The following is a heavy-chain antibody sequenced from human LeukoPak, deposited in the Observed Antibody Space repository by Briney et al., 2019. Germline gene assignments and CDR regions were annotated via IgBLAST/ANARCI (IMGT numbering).Heavy chain of an antibody. CDR3: ANSYGDWDYYYGMDV. V-gene: IGHV3-23*01. Sequence: GGSLRLSCAASGFTFSTYTMSWVRQAPGKGLEWVSSIYGSGVNTFYADSVQGRFTISRDNFQNTLSLQMNSLRADDTAVYYCANSYGDWDYYYGMDVWGQGTTVTVSS. J-gene: IGHJ6*02. D-gene: IGHD4-17*01. CDR2: IYGSGVNT. CDR1: GFTFSTYT.